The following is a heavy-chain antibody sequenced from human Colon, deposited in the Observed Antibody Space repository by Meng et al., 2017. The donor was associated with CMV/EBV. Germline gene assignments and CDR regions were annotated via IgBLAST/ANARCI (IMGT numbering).Heavy chain of an antibody. CDR1: GYTLPTYY. D-gene: IGHD2-15*01. J-gene: IGHJ4*02. CDR2: INPGGSST. CDR3: ARDPGLGWSDY. V-gene: IGHV1-46*01. Sequence: SCQSSGYTLPTYYMHWVRQAPGQGLEWMGMINPGGSSTTYAQKFQGRVTMTKDMSASTVYLEVASLTSDDTAVYSCARDPGLGWSDYWGQGTLVTVSS.